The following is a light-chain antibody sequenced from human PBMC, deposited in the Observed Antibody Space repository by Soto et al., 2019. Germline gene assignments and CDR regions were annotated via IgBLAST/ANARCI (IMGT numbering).Light chain of an antibody. CDR2: GVS. Sequence: EIVMTQSPATLSLSPGETATLSCRASQSLTSYLAWYQQKPDQAPRLLIYGVSTRATDIPARFSGSGSGTEFTLTISSLQSEDFAVYYCQQYSNWPGTFGQGTRLDIK. CDR1: QSLTSY. V-gene: IGKV3-15*01. J-gene: IGKJ5*01. CDR3: QQYSNWPGT.